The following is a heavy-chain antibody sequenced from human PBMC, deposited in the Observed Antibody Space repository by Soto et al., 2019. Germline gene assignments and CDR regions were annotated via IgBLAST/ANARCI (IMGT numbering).Heavy chain of an antibody. CDR3: AREGKGAMVSYYYGMDV. V-gene: IGHV4-39*02. D-gene: IGHD5-18*01. J-gene: IGHJ6*02. CDR1: GGSISSSGYY. CDR2: IYYSGST. Sequence: SETLCLTCTASGGSISSSGYYWGWIRQPPGKGLEWIGTIYYSGSTYYNPSLKSRVTISVDTSKNQSSLKLSSVTAADTAVYYCAREGKGAMVSYYYGMDVWGQGTTVT.